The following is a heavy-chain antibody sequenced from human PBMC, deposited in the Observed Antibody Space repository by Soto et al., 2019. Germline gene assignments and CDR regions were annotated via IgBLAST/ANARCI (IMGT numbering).Heavy chain of an antibody. D-gene: IGHD3-10*01. CDR3: ARETSRGEYDN. J-gene: IGHJ4*02. Sequence: QVQLVQSGAEVKKPGASVKVSCKASGYTFTSYGISWVRQAPGQGLEWMGWINVYNGNTNYAQKLQGRVTMTTDTTTSTAYLDLRTPRAYDTAVYFCARETSRGEYDNWGQGPLVTVSS. CDR1: GYTFTSYG. V-gene: IGHV1-18*01. CDR2: INVYNGNT.